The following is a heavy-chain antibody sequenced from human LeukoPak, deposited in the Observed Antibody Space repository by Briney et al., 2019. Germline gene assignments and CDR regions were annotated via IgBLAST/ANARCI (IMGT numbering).Heavy chain of an antibody. CDR2: ISSSSSYT. Sequence: PGGSLRLSCAASGFTFSSYSMNWVRQAPGKGLEWVSSISSSSSYTYYADSVKGRFTISRDNSKNTLYLQMNSLRADDTAVYYCATDSSPDFWGQGTLVTVSS. J-gene: IGHJ4*02. CDR1: GFTFSSYS. D-gene: IGHD3-22*01. V-gene: IGHV3-21*01. CDR3: ATDSSPDF.